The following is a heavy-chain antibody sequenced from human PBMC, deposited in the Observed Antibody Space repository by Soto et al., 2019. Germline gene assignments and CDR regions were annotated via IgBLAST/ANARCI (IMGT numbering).Heavy chain of an antibody. CDR2: IFHTGSA. Sequence: QVQLQESGPGLMKPSGTLSLTCAVSGGSITSNWWSWVRQPPGKGLEWIVEIFHTGSANYNPSLMGRLTISMDKSRNHLSLNLNSVTAADTAVYYCARHIAVSGTRGFDHWGQGTLVTVSS. J-gene: IGHJ4*02. CDR3: ARHIAVSGTRGFDH. D-gene: IGHD2-21*01. V-gene: IGHV4-4*02. CDR1: GGSITSNW.